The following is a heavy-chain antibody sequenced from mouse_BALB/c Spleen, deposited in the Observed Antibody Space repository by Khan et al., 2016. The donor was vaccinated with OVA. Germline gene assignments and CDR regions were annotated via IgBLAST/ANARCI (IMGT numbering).Heavy chain of an antibody. Sequence: QVQLQQSGAELARPGASVKLSCKASGYTFTDYYINWVKQRTGQGLEWIGEISPGSGDTYYNEKFKGKATLTADKSSTTAYMQLSSLTSEASAVYFCARSNYFGYTFAYWGQGTLVTVSA. V-gene: IGHV1-77*01. CDR2: ISPGSGDT. D-gene: IGHD1-2*01. J-gene: IGHJ3*01. CDR3: ARSNYFGYTFAY. CDR1: GYTFTDYY.